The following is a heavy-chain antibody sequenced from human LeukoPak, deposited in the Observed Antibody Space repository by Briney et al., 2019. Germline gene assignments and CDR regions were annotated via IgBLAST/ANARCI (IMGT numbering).Heavy chain of an antibody. J-gene: IGHJ4*02. D-gene: IGHD3-22*01. Sequence: VASVRVSCKASGGTFSSYAISWVRQAPGQGLEWMGGIIPIFGTANYAQKFQGRVTTTADESTSTAYMELSSLRSEDTAVYYCAVDSSGYYYPPYLDYWGQGTLVTVSS. CDR2: IIPIFGTA. V-gene: IGHV1-69*13. CDR3: AVDSSGYYYPPYLDY. CDR1: GGTFSSYA.